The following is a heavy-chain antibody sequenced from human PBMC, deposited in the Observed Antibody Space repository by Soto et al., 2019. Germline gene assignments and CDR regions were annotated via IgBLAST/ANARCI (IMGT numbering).Heavy chain of an antibody. CDR2: ISYTGST. V-gene: IGHV4-61*01. Sequence: QVQLQESGPGLVRPSETLSLTCTVSGGSVSSGHYYWSWSRQPPGKGLEWIGYISYTGSTNYNPSLKTCVTISVDTSTNQFSLKMTSVTAADTAVYYCARSGAGSGWLGGQGTLVTVSS. CDR1: GGSVSSGHYY. CDR3: ARSGAGSGWL. J-gene: IGHJ4*02. D-gene: IGHD6-19*01.